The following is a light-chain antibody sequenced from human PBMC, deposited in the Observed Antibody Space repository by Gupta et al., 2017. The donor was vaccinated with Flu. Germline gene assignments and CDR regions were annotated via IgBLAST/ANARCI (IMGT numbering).Light chain of an antibody. CDR1: QSVSSN. CDR3: QQDKNWPPIT. CDR2: GAS. J-gene: IGKJ5*01. Sequence: ELVLMQSLATLSMSPGERATLSCRASQSVSSNLAWYQQKPGQAPRLLISGASTRATGIPARFGGSGYGKELTLTITSLQSEDFAVYYCQQDKNWPPITFGQGTRLEIK. V-gene: IGKV3-15*01.